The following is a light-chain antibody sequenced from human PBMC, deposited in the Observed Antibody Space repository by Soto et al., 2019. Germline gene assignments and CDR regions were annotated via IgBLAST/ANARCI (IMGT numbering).Light chain of an antibody. Sequence: AVQMTQSPSSLSASVGDRITITCRASQGSRNDLAWYQQKPGKDTNLLIYAASRLHIGVPSRFSGSGSGTDFTFTITGLQPEDFATYYCLQDNNYPYTFGQGTKLEIK. CDR1: QGSRND. CDR3: LQDNNYPYT. J-gene: IGKJ2*01. V-gene: IGKV1-6*01. CDR2: AAS.